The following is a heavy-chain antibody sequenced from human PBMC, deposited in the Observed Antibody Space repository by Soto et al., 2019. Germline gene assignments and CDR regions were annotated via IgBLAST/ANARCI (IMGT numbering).Heavy chain of an antibody. CDR1: GGTFSSYA. V-gene: IGHV1-69*13. CDR3: ARDLNRGRSGYYGMDV. CDR2: IIPIFGTA. Sequence: ASVKVSCKASGGTFSSYAISWVRQAPGQGLEWMGGIIPIFGTANYAQKFQGRVTITADESTSTAYMELSSLRSEDTAVYYCARDLNRGRSGYYGMDVWGQGTTVTVSS. J-gene: IGHJ6*02.